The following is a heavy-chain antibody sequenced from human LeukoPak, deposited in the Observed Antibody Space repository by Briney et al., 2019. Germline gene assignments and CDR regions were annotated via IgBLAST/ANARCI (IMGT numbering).Heavy chain of an antibody. CDR2: INPYSGGT. CDR1: GYTVTEYY. V-gene: IGHV1-2*02. Sequence: ASVKVSCKASGYTVTEYYIHWVRQAPGQRLEWMGWINPYSGGTKYAQKFQGRVTMTRDTSSSTAYMEISRLRSDDTAVYYCARGEYVISGYRNDAFDIWGQGTMVTVPS. D-gene: IGHD3-22*01. J-gene: IGHJ3*02. CDR3: ARGEYVISGYRNDAFDI.